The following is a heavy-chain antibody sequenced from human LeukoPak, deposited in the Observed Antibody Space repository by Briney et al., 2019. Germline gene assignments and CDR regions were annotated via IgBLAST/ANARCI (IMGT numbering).Heavy chain of an antibody. J-gene: IGHJ4*02. CDR3: AKGLGSATWFFDY. Sequence: GGSLRLSCSASRFIFTTYAMTWVRQAPGKGLEWVSSINQNGDHTYYADSVKGRFAISRDNSKNTLSLQMSSLRGDDTAVYYCAKGLGSATWFFDYWGQGTLVTVSS. V-gene: IGHV3-23*01. CDR1: RFIFTTYA. CDR2: INQNGDHT. D-gene: IGHD3-10*01.